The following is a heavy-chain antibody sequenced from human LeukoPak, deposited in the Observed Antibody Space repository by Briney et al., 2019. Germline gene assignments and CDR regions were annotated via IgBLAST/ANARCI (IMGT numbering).Heavy chain of an antibody. Sequence: GESLKISCKGSGYSFTSYCITWVRQIPGKGLEWRGRIDPSDSYTNYSPSFEGHVTISVDKSISTAYLQWSSLTASDTAMYYCARRLQRHFDYWGQGTLVTVSS. D-gene: IGHD2-15*01. CDR3: ARRLQRHFDY. J-gene: IGHJ4*02. V-gene: IGHV5-10-1*01. CDR2: IDPSDSYT. CDR1: GYSFTSYC.